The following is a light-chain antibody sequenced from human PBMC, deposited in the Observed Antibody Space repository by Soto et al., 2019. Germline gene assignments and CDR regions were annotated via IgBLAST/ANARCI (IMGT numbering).Light chain of an antibody. CDR3: QQSYTTPVYS. J-gene: IGKJ2*01. CDR2: AAS. Sequence: DIQLTQSPSFLSAAVGDRVTIACRASQNIIFYLNWYQHKPGKAPKLLIYAASNLQSGVPSRFSGSGSGTDFTLTISSLQPEDFATYFCQQSYTTPVYSFGQGTKVDIK. V-gene: IGKV1-39*01. CDR1: QNIIFY.